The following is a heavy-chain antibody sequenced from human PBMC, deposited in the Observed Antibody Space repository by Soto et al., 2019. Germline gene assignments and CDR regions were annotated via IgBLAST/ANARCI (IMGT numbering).Heavy chain of an antibody. J-gene: IGHJ6*02. CDR3: AKAQDIVVVVAAMDYYYGVDV. D-gene: IGHD2-15*01. Sequence: GGSLRLSCAASGFTFSSYAMSWVRQAPGKGLEWVSAISGSGGSTYYADSVKGRFTISRDNSKNTLYLQMNSLRAEDTAVYYCAKAQDIVVVVAAMDYYYGVDVCGQGTTVTVSS. V-gene: IGHV3-23*01. CDR2: ISGSGGST. CDR1: GFTFSSYA.